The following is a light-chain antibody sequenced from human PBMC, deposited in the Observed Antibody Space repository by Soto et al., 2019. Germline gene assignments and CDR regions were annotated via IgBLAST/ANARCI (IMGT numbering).Light chain of an antibody. CDR3: QQRTNWLT. V-gene: IGKV3-11*01. CDR1: QSVTWY. CDR2: DAT. Sequence: EIVLTQSPATLSLSPGERATLSCRASQSVTWYLAWYQQKPGQAPRLLIYDATNRATGIPARFSGSGSGTDFTLTIISLEPEDFAVYYCQQRTNWLTFGGGTRVEI. J-gene: IGKJ4*01.